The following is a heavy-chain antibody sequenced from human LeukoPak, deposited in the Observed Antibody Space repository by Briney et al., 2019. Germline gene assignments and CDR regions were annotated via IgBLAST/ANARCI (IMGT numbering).Heavy chain of an antibody. D-gene: IGHD5-18*01. Sequence: SETLSLTCTVSGGSISGSSYHRGWIRQPPGKGLEWIGSINYSWHTYYNPSLESRVTISVDSSKNQFSLKVTSVTAADTALYYCAPTYSYTRGGYDYWGPGTVVTVSS. V-gene: IGHV4-39*01. J-gene: IGHJ4*02. CDR3: APTYSYTRGGYDY. CDR2: INYSWHT. CDR1: GGSISGSSYH.